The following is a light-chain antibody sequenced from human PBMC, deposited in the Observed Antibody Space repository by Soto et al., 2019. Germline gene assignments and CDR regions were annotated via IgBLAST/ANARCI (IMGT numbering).Light chain of an antibody. CDR2: GAS. Sequence: DIQMTQSPSSLSASVGDRVTITCRASQSIRNYLNWYQQKPGKVPNLLIYGASSLQSGVPSRFSGSGSETEFTLTINNLLPEAFATYYFQQSYIAVFSFGPGTKVDLK. J-gene: IGKJ3*01. CDR3: QQSYIAVFS. CDR1: QSIRNY. V-gene: IGKV1-39*01.